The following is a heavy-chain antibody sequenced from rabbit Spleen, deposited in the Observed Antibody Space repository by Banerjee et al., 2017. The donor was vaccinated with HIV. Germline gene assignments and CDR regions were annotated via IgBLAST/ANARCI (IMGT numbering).Heavy chain of an antibody. CDR1: GFSFSSSYY. CDR2: IYTGNSGIT. D-gene: IGHD4-1*01. Sequence: QEQLEESGGGLVQPEGSLTLTCTASGFSFSSSYYMCWVRQAPGKGLEWIGCIYTGNSGITYYASWAKGRFTISKTSSTTVTLQMTSLTAADTATYFCARRQGSSGWGEDLWGPGTLVTVS. J-gene: IGHJ4*01. CDR3: ARRQGSSGWGEDL. V-gene: IGHV1S45*01.